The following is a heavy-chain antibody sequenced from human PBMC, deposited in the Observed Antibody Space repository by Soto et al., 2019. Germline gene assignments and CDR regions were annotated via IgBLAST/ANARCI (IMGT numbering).Heavy chain of an antibody. J-gene: IGHJ4*02. CDR3: ARGGSSIAAAGEDVAFDY. V-gene: IGHV4-34*01. Sequence: SETLSLTCAVYGGSFSGYYWSWIRQPPGKGLEWIGEINHSGSTNYNPSLKSRVTISVDTSKNQFSLKLSSVTAADTAVYYYARGGSSIAAAGEDVAFDYWGQGTLVTVSS. CDR1: GGSFSGYY. CDR2: INHSGST. D-gene: IGHD6-13*01.